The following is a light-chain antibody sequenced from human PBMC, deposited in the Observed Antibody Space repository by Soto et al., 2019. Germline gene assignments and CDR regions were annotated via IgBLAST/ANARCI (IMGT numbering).Light chain of an antibody. V-gene: IGLV1-51*01. CDR1: SSNIGNNY. CDR2: DNN. J-gene: IGLJ1*01. Sequence: QSALPQPPSVSAAPGQKVTISCSGSSSNIGNNYVSWYQQLPGTAPKLLIYDNNKRPSGIPDRFSGSKSGTSATLGITGHQTGDEADYYCGTWDSSLSAFYVFGTGTKVTVL. CDR3: GTWDSSLSAFYV.